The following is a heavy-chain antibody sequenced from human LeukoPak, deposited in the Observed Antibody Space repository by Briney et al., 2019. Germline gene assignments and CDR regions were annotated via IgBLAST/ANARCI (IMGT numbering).Heavy chain of an antibody. CDR3: VREGPPQGRPWSGWYPFDF. V-gene: IGHV3-7*01. J-gene: IGHJ4*02. CDR2: IRGDGSER. Sequence: PGGSLRLXCAASGFTFSSYWMTWVRQAPGKELEWVANIRGDGSERFYVGYMKGRFTISRDNAKNSLYLQMNSLRVDDTAVYYCVREGPPQGRPWSGWYPFDFWGQGILVTVSS. CDR1: GFTFSSYW. D-gene: IGHD3-3*01.